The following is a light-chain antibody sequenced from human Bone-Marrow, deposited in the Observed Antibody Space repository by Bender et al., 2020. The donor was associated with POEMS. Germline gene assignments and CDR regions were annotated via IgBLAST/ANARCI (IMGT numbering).Light chain of an antibody. CDR2: GNN. Sequence: QSVLTQPPSVSGAPGQRVTISCTGSSSNIGADYGVHWYKQLPGTAPKLLIYGNNNRPSGVPDRFSGFKSGTSASLAITGLQAEDEADYYCQSYDNSLGGWVFGGGTKLTVL. CDR1: SSNIGADYG. J-gene: IGLJ3*02. V-gene: IGLV1-40*01. CDR3: QSYDNSLGGWV.